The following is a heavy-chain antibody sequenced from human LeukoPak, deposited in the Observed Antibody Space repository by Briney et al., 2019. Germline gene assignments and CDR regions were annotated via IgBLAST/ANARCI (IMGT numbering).Heavy chain of an antibody. J-gene: IGHJ4*02. V-gene: IGHV3-53*05. CDR3: ARDRYYYDSSGYWPFDY. Sequence: GGSLRLSCAASGFTVSSYYMNWVRQAPGKELEWVSVIYTGGGRYYADSVRGRFTISRDNSKNTLYLQMNSLRSDDTAVYYCARDRYYYDSSGYWPFDYWGQGTLVTVSS. CDR2: IYTGGGR. CDR1: GFTVSSYY. D-gene: IGHD3-22*01.